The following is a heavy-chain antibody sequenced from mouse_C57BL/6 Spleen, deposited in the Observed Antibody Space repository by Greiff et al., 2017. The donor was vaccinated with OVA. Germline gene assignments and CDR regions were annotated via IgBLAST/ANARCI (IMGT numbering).Heavy chain of an antibody. CDR3: ARSYDYGGYFDV. V-gene: IGHV1-76*01. CDR2: IYPGSGNT. Sequence: QVHVKQSGAELVRPGASVKLSCKASGYTFTDYYINWVKQRPGQGLEWIARIYPGSGNTYYNEKFKGKATLTAEKSSSTAYMQLSSLTSEDSAVYFCARSYDYGGYFDVWGTGTTVTVSS. J-gene: IGHJ1*03. D-gene: IGHD2-4*01. CDR1: GYTFTDYY.